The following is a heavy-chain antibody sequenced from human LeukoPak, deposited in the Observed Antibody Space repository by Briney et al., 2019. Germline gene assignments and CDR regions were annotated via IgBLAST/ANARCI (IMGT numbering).Heavy chain of an antibody. J-gene: IGHJ5*02. Sequence: PGGSLRLSCAASGFTFSSYGMHWVRQAPGKGLEWVAVISYDGSNKYYADSVKGRFTISRDNSKNTLYLQMNSLRAEDTAVYYCAKVFTPIAVAGTGFDPWGQGTLVTVSS. D-gene: IGHD6-19*01. CDR1: GFTFSSYG. CDR3: AKVFTPIAVAGTGFDP. CDR2: ISYDGSNK. V-gene: IGHV3-30*18.